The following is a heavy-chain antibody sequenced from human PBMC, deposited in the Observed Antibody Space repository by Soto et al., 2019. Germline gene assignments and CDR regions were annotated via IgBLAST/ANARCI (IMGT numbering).Heavy chain of an antibody. J-gene: IGHJ5*01. CDR2: ISSSTSYV. CDR3: ARDPSEGRVGNWFES. CDR1: GFTFSRYG. V-gene: IGHV3-21*06. Sequence: GGSLRLSCAASGFTFSRYGMNWLRQAPGKGLEWVASISSSTSYVYYADSVKGRFSTSRDNAKNILYLEMYALRSEDTAVYYCARDPSEGRVGNWFESWGQGTLVTVSS. D-gene: IGHD2-2*01.